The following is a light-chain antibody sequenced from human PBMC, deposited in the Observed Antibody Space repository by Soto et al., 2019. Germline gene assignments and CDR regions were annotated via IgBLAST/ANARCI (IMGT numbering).Light chain of an antibody. J-gene: IGLJ2*01. CDR2: DVS. V-gene: IGLV2-11*01. CDR3: QSYDSSPTVV. CDR1: SIDVGGSNY. Sequence: QSALTQPRSVSGSPGQSVTISCTGPSIDVGGSNYVSWYQQHPGKAPKLMIYDVSERPSGVPDRFSGSKSGNTASLTISGLQAEDEAEYFCQSYDSSPTVVFGGGTKLTVL.